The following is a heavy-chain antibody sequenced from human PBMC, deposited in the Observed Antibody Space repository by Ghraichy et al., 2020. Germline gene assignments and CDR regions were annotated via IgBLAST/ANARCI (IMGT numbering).Heavy chain of an antibody. CDR1: GGSISNGDFY. J-gene: IGHJ3*02. V-gene: IGHV4-31*03. CDR3: ARHNLVDDAFDI. D-gene: IGHD2-21*01. Sequence: SETLSLTCIVSGGSISNGDFYWSWIRQHPGKGLEWIGYIHYSGTSYYNPTLKSRVTISVDASKSQFSLIMTSVTAADTAVYYCARHNLVDDAFDIWGQGTMVTVSS. CDR2: IHYSGTS.